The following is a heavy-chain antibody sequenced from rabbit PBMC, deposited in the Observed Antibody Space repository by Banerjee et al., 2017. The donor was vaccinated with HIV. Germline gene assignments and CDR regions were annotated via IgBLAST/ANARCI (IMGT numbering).Heavy chain of an antibody. D-gene: IGHD3-1*01. J-gene: IGHJ4*01. CDR3: AKLGGVTGWNFNL. CDR2: INTSSGNI. V-gene: IGHV1S40*01. CDR1: GFDISSYY. Sequence: QSLEESGGDLVKPGASLTLTCTASGFDISSYYMCWVRQAPGKGLEWIGCINTSSGNIVYASWAKGRFTTSKTSSTTVTLQMTSLTAADTATHFCAKLGGVTGWNFNLWGPGTLVTVS.